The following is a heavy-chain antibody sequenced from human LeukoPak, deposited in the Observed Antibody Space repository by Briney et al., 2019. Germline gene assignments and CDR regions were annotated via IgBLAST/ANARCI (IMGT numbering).Heavy chain of an antibody. D-gene: IGHD3-22*01. CDR1: GGTFSSYA. V-gene: IGHV1-69*06. J-gene: IGHJ3*02. CDR3: AWDIYYDSSGYPDAFDI. CDR2: IIPIFGTA. Sequence: GASVKVSCKASGGTFSSYAISWVRQAPGQGLEWMGGIIPIFGTANYAQKFQGRVTITADKSTSTAYMELSSLRSEDTAVYYCAWDIYYDSSGYPDAFDIWGQGTMVTVSS.